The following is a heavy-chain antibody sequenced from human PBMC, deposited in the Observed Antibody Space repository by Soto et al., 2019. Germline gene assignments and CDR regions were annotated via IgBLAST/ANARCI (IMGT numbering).Heavy chain of an antibody. CDR2: MNPNSGNT. Sequence: QVQLVQSGAEVKKPGASVKVSCKASGYTFTTSDINWVRQATGQGLEWMGWMNPNSGNTGYAQKFQGRLTMTRNTAKSTAYMELSGLKSEDPAVYYCARRLGKNRFDHGGQGPLVTVSS. CDR1: GYTFTTSD. J-gene: IGHJ4*02. CDR3: ARRLGKNRFDH. V-gene: IGHV1-8*01.